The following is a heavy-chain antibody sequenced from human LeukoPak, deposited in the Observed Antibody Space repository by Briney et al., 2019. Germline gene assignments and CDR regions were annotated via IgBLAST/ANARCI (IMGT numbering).Heavy chain of an antibody. CDR1: GFTLTNW. CDR3: VRGSGWLQEF. V-gene: IGHV3-7*01. J-gene: IGHJ4*02. D-gene: IGHD5-24*01. Sequence: GGSLRLSCAASGFTLTNWMSWVRQAPGKGLKWVAIIKQDGSEKYYVDSVEGRFTISRDNTKNSLYLQMNSLRAEDTAVYYCVRGSGWLQEFRGQGTQVTVSS. CDR2: IKQDGSEK.